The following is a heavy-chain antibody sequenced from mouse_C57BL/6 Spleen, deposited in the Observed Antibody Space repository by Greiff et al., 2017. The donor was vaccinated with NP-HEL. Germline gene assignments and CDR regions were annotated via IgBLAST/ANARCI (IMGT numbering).Heavy chain of an antibody. CDR1: GYTFTSYW. D-gene: IGHD1-1*01. V-gene: IGHV1-64*01. CDR2: IHPNSGST. CDR3: ARGRELLSDFDY. Sequence: QVQLQQPGAELVKPGASVKLSCKASGYTFTSYWMHWVKQRPGQGLEWIGMIHPNSGSTNYNEKFKSKATLTVDKSSSTAYMQLSSLTSEDSAVYYCARGRELLSDFDYWGQGTTLTVSS. J-gene: IGHJ2*01.